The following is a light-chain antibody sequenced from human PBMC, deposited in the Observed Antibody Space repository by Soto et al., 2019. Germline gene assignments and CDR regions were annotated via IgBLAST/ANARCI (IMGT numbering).Light chain of an antibody. CDR1: ETIGRAY. CDR3: QQYNDWPT. Sequence: IVLTQSPGTLSLSPGERATVSCRASETIGRAYFAWYQHRPGRTPRLVLSATSNRAAGIPDRFGGSGSGADFTLTISGVEPEDFAVYYCQQYNDWPTFGQGTTVEVK. V-gene: IGKV3-20*01. CDR2: ATS. J-gene: IGKJ1*01.